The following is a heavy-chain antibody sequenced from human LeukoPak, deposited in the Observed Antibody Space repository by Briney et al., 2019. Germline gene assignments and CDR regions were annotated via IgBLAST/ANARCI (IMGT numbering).Heavy chain of an antibody. CDR3: ARASGYSYGAGEIDY. V-gene: IGHV3-23*01. CDR2: ISGSGGST. CDR1: GFTFSSYA. Sequence: PGGSLRLSCAASGFTFSSYAMSWVRQAPGKGLEWVSAISGSGGSTYYADSVKGRFTISRDNSKNTLYLQMNSLRAEDTAVYYCARASGYSYGAGEIDYWGQGTLVTVSS. J-gene: IGHJ4*02. D-gene: IGHD5-18*01.